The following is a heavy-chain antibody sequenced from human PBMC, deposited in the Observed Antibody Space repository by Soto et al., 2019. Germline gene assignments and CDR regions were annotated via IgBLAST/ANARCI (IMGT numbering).Heavy chain of an antibody. CDR2: IYSGGST. V-gene: IGHV3-66*04. D-gene: IGHD5-18*01. J-gene: IGHJ4*02. Sequence: EVQLVESGGGLVQPGGSLRLSCAASGVTVSSNYMSWVRQAPGQGLEWVSVIYSGGSTYYADSVKGRFTISRDNSKNTLYLKINSLRAEDTAVYYCARHGYNYGGGYFDYWGQGTLVTVSS. CDR3: ARHGYNYGGGYFDY. CDR1: GVTVSSNY.